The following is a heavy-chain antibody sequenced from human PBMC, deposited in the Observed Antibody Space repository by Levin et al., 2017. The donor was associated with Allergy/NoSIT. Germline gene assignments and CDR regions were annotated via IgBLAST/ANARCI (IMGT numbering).Heavy chain of an antibody. J-gene: IGHJ6*02. D-gene: IGHD3-10*01. V-gene: IGHV3-21*01. CDR2: IRSRDTYI. CDR1: GFTFTDYT. Sequence: GGSLRLSCAASGFTFTDYTIHWVRQAPGKGLEWVSSIRSRDTYIHYADSVKGRFTISRDNAKQSVYLQMDSLRAEDTAVYYCTRVGRLGGMDVWGQGTTVTVSS. CDR3: TRVGRLGGMDV.